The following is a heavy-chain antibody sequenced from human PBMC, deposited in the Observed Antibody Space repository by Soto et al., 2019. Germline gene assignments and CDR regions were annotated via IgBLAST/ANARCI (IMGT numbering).Heavy chain of an antibody. V-gene: IGHV1-69*01. D-gene: IGHD1-26*01. CDR1: GGTFSSYA. Sequence: QVQLVQSGAEVKKPGSSVKVSCKASGGTFSSYAISWVRQAPGQGLEWMGGIIPIFGTANYAQKFQGRVTSTADACTSTAYMELSSLRSEDTAVYYCARDFVMYSGSYLFRYWGQGTLVTVSS. CDR2: IIPIFGTA. J-gene: IGHJ4*02. CDR3: ARDFVMYSGSYLFRY.